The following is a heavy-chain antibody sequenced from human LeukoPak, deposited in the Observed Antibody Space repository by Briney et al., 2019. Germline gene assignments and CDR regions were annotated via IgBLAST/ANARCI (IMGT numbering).Heavy chain of an antibody. CDR2: ISTSSSYI. V-gene: IGHV3-21*01. Sequence: GGSLRLSCAASGFTFSRYSLNWVRQAPGKGLEWVSSISTSSSYIYYADSVKGRFTISRDNAKNSLYLQMNGLRAEDAAMYYCVKPYYYSSGSLNWGQGTLVTVSS. CDR1: GFTFSRYS. CDR3: VKPYYYSSGSLN. D-gene: IGHD3-10*01. J-gene: IGHJ1*01.